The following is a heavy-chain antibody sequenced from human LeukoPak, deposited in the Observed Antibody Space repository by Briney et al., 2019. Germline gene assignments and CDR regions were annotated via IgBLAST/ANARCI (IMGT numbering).Heavy chain of an antibody. Sequence: ASVKVSCKASGYTFISYYMHWVRQAPGQGLEWMGIINPSGGSASYAQKFQGRITMTRDTSTSTVYMELSSLRSEDAAVYYCARDPPLRFYCYHPAYLGQGTLVTVSS. J-gene: IGHJ4*02. CDR1: GYTFISYY. D-gene: IGHD3-22*01. CDR2: INPSGGSA. V-gene: IGHV1-46*01. CDR3: ARDPPLRFYCYHPAY.